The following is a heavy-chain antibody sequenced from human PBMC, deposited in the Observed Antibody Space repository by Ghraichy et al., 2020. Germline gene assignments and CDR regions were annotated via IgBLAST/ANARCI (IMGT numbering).Heavy chain of an antibody. CDR2: IYYSGST. D-gene: IGHD3-9*01. J-gene: IGHJ3*02. CDR1: GGSISSSSYY. Sequence: SETLSLTCTVSGGSISSSSYYWGWIRQPPGKGLEWIGSIYYSGSTYYNPSLKSRVTISVDTSKNQFSLKLSSVTAADTAVYYCARLNVLRYFDWLGGAFDIWGQGTMVTVSS. CDR3: ARLNVLRYFDWLGGAFDI. V-gene: IGHV4-39*01.